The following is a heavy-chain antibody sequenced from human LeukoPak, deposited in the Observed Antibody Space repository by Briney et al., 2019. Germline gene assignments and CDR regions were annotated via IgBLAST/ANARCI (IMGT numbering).Heavy chain of an antibody. J-gene: IGHJ4*02. CDR3: ARQPLVRDCGGDCEFDY. Sequence: GEPLKISCKGSGYSFSNYWIGWVRQMPGKGLEWMAIIYPGDSNTRYSPSFQGQVTISADRSISTAYLQWSSLKASDTAIYYCARQPLVRDCGGDCEFDYWGQGTLVSVSS. D-gene: IGHD2-21*02. CDR1: GYSFSNYW. CDR2: IYPGDSNT. V-gene: IGHV5-51*01.